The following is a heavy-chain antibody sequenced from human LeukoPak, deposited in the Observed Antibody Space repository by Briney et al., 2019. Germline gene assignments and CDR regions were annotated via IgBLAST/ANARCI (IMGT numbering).Heavy chain of an antibody. CDR1: GVPSSSYY. Sequence: PSETLSRTCTVSGVPSSSYYWIWIRQGPGTGLVGIGRICTCGSTNYNPSLKSRVTMSVDTSKNQFSLKLGSVTAADTAVYYCARAWPYTVSTGYYYYYMDVWGKGTTVTVSS. J-gene: IGHJ6*03. CDR3: ARAWPYTVSTGYYYYYMDV. CDR2: ICTCGST. V-gene: IGHV4-4*07. D-gene: IGHD4-17*01.